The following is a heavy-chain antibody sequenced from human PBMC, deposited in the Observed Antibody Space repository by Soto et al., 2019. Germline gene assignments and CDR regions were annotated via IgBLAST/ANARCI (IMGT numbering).Heavy chain of an antibody. CDR2: IKSKTDGGTT. V-gene: IGHV3-15*07. Sequence: GGSLRLSCAASGFTFSNAWMNWVRQAPGKGLEWVGRIKSKTDGGTTDYAAPVKGRFTISRDDSKNTLYLQMNSLKTEDTAVYYCTTDYYYDSSGYYPTYGMDVWGQGTTVTVSS. CDR1: GFTFSNAW. J-gene: IGHJ6*02. D-gene: IGHD3-22*01. CDR3: TTDYYYDSSGYYPTYGMDV.